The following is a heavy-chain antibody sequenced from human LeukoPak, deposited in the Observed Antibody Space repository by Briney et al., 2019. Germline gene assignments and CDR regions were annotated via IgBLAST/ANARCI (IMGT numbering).Heavy chain of an antibody. J-gene: IGHJ4*02. CDR1: GGSISSGDYY. Sequence: PSQTLSLTCTVSGGSISSGDYYWRWIRQPPGKGLEWIGYIYYSGSTYYNPSLKSRFTISVDTSKNQFSLKLSSVTAADTAVYYCARAGGSADYWGQGTLVTVSS. CDR2: IYYSGST. CDR3: ARAGGSADY. D-gene: IGHD2-15*01. V-gene: IGHV4-30-4*01.